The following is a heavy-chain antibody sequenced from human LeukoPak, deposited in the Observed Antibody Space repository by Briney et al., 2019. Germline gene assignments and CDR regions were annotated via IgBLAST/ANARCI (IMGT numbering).Heavy chain of an antibody. CDR2: ISSSSSYI. J-gene: IGHJ4*02. D-gene: IGHD5-18*01. Sequence: PGGSLRLSCVASGFTFHTYGMSWVRQAPGKGLEWVSSISSSSSYIYYADSVKGRFTISRDNAKNSLYLQMNSLRAEDTAVYYCARDQLGGFDYWGQGTLVTVSS. V-gene: IGHV3-21*01. CDR3: ARDQLGGFDY. CDR1: GFTFHTYG.